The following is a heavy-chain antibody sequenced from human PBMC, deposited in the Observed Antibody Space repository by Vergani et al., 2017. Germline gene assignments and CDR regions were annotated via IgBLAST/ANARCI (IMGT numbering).Heavy chain of an antibody. J-gene: IGHJ3*02. V-gene: IGHV3-30-3*01. CDR1: GFPFSSYA. CDR3: ARERGDAFDI. CDR2: ISYDGSNK. Sequence: QVQLVESGGGVVQPGRSLRLSCAASGFPFSSYAMHWVRQAPGKGLEWVAVISYDGSNKYYADSVKGRFTISRDNSKNTLYRQMNRLRAEDTAVYYCARERGDAFDIWGQGTMVTVSS. D-gene: IGHD3-10*01.